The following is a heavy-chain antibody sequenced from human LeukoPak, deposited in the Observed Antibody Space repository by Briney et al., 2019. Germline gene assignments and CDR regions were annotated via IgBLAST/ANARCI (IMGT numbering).Heavy chain of an antibody. CDR3: ARAHPAYSSSSGFDY. Sequence: PSETLSLTCTVSIGSISSHYWSWIRQPPGKGPEWIGYIFYTGSTNYNPSLRSRDTMSVDTSKNQFSLRLSSLTAADTAVYFCARAHPAYSSSSGFDYWGQGTLVTVSS. V-gene: IGHV4-59*11. D-gene: IGHD6-6*01. CDR1: IGSISSHY. J-gene: IGHJ4*02. CDR2: IFYTGST.